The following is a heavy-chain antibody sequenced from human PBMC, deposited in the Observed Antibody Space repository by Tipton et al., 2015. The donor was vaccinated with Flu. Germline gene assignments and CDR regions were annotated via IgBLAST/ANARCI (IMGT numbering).Heavy chain of an antibody. CDR3: AKVVVQGWGMDV. CDR1: GFTVSTSY. CDR2: VYDDGRT. D-gene: IGHD3-22*01. J-gene: IGHJ6*02. Sequence: QLVQSGGGLIRPGGSLRLSCAVSGFTVSTSYMSWVRQPPGKGLEWVSIVYDDGRTYYADSVEGRFAISRDNSKNILYLQMNSLRADDTALYYCAKVVVQGWGMDVWDQGP. V-gene: IGHV3-53*01.